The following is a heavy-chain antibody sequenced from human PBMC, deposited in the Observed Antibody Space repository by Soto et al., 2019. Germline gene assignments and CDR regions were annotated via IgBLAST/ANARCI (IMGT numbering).Heavy chain of an antibody. D-gene: IGHD6-19*01. CDR1: GGSISSSSYY. Sequence: QLQLQESVPGLVKPSETLSLTCTVSGGSISSSSYYWGWIRQPPGKGLEWIGSIYYSGSTYYNPSLKRRVTMSVGTSKNQSSLKLSSVTAADTAVYYCARRGWFYFHYWGQGTLVTVSS. V-gene: IGHV4-39*01. CDR2: IYYSGST. CDR3: ARRGWFYFHY. J-gene: IGHJ4*02.